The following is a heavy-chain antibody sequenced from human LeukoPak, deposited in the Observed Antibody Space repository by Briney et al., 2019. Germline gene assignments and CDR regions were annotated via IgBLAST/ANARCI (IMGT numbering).Heavy chain of an antibody. CDR3: AKILGSGVWYGFDI. Sequence: SETLSLTCTVSGGSIGGYYWSWIRQPPGKGLEWIGYTYTTGRTNYNPSLKSRVTISVDTSKNQFSLKLNSVTAADTAVYYCAKILGSGVWYGFDIWGQGTMVTVSS. J-gene: IGHJ3*02. CDR2: TYTTGRT. CDR1: GGSIGGYY. D-gene: IGHD2-21*01. V-gene: IGHV4-4*09.